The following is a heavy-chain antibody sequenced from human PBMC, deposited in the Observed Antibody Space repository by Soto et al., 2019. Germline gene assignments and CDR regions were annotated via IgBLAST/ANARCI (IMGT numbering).Heavy chain of an antibody. CDR3: AKKSYYDFWSGYYFYGMDV. CDR2: ISYDGSNK. J-gene: IGHJ6*02. CDR1: GFTFSSYG. D-gene: IGHD3-3*01. Sequence: GGSLRLSCAASGFTFSSYGMHWVRQAPGKGLEWVAVISYDGSNKYYADSVKGRFTISRDNSKNTLYLQMNSLRAEDTAVYYCAKKSYYDFWSGYYFYGMDVWGQGTTVTVSS. V-gene: IGHV3-30*18.